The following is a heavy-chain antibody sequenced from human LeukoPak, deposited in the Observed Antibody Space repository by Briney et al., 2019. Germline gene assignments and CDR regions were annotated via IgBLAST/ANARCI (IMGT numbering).Heavy chain of an antibody. D-gene: IGHD2-2*01. CDR3: ARHDQVSTSSPKFNDAFDI. CDR1: GGSISSGGYY. J-gene: IGHJ3*02. V-gene: IGHV4-30-2*01. CDR2: ISHSGSI. Sequence: SETLSLTCTVSGGSISSGGYYWGWIRQPPGKGLEWIGHISHSGSIYYIPSLRGRVTISLDRSKNQFSLNLSSATAADTAVYYCARHDQVSTSSPKFNDAFDIWGQGTMVTVSS.